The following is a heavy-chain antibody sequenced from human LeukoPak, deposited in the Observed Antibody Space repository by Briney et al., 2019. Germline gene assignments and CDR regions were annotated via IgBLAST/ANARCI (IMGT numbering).Heavy chain of an antibody. CDR2: IYYSGST. CDR3: ARGIAVRASYYFDY. J-gene: IGHJ4*02. CDR1: GGSISSYY. D-gene: IGHD6-19*01. V-gene: IGHV4-59*01. Sequence: SETLSLTCTVSGGSISSYYWSWIRQPPGQGLEWIGYIYYSGSTNYNPSLKSRVTISVDTSKDQFSLKLSSVTAADTAVYYCARGIAVRASYYFDYWGQGTLVTVSS.